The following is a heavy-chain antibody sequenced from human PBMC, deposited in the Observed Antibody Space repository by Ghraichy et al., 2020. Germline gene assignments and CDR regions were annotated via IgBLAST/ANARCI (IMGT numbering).Heavy chain of an antibody. CDR1: GYTLTELS. CDR3: ATGLYSSGWYRV. CDR2: FDPEDGET. D-gene: IGHD6-19*01. Sequence: AAVKVSCKVSGYTLTELSMHWVRQAPGKGLEWMGGFDPEDGETIYAQKFQGRVTMTEDTSTDTAYMELSSLRSEDTAVYYCATGLYSSGWYRVWGQGTLVTVSS. V-gene: IGHV1-24*01. J-gene: IGHJ4*02.